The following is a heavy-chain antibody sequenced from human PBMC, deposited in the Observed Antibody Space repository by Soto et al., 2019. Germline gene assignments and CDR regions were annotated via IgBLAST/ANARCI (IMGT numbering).Heavy chain of an antibody. V-gene: IGHV1-69*04. D-gene: IGHD2-15*01. J-gene: IGHJ4*02. Sequence: SVKVSCKASGGTFSSYAISWVRQAPGQGLEWMGRIIPILGIANYAQKFQGRVTITADKSTSTAYMELSSLRSEDTAVYYCARECSGGSCYPIDYWGQGTLVTVSS. CDR1: GGTFSSYA. CDR2: IIPILGIA. CDR3: ARECSGGSCYPIDY.